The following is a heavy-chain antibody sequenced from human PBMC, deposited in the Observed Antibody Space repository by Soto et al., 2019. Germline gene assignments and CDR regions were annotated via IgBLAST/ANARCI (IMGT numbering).Heavy chain of an antibody. J-gene: IGHJ4*02. V-gene: IGHV3-23*01. Sequence: GSLRLSCAASGFFFTSYAMSWVRQAPGKGLEWVAGVGGSGGYKSYADSVKGRFTISRDNSKNTVYLQMESLTVEDTAVYFCAKDAAMVSSTFNYFDFWGQGALVTVSS. CDR3: AKDAAMVSSTFNYFDF. CDR1: GFFFTSYA. CDR2: VGGSGGYK. D-gene: IGHD6-13*01.